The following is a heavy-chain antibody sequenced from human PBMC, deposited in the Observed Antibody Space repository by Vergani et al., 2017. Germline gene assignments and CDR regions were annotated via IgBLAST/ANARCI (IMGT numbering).Heavy chain of an antibody. V-gene: IGHV1-69*01. D-gene: IGHD2-2*01. CDR1: GGTFSSYA. CDR3: ARQARNIVXVPAAITYYCYMDV. CDR2: IIPIFGTA. J-gene: IGHJ6*03. Sequence: QVQLVQSGAEVKKPGSSVKVSCKASGGTFSSYAISWVRQAPGQGLEWMGGIIPIFGTANYAQKLQGRVTITGDESTSTAYMELSSLRSEDTAVYYCARQARNIVXVPAAITYYCYMDVWGKGTTVTVSS.